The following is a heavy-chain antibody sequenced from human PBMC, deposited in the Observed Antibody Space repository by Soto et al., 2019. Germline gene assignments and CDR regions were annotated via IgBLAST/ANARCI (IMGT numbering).Heavy chain of an antibody. V-gene: IGHV3-21*01. D-gene: IGHD2-8*01. Sequence: GSLRLSCASSGLTFCTYVMTGSRQATGKGLEWVSSISARDDFLHYADSVKGRFTISRDNAKNSLSLQMNSLRAEDTAVYYCASRYSTNGLCPLDYWGPGTPVTVSS. CDR1: GLTFCTYV. CDR3: ASRYSTNGLCPLDY. J-gene: IGHJ4*02. CDR2: ISARDDFL.